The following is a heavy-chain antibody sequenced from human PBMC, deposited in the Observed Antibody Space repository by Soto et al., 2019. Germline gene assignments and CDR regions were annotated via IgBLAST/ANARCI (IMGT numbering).Heavy chain of an antibody. J-gene: IGHJ4*02. Sequence: QVQLVQSGAEVKKPGASVKVSCKSSGYTFTTYGISWVRQAPGQGLEWMGWISPYNGNTNYAQKCPGRLTMTTNTSTSTAYVELRSLTSDDTAVYYCARDDERSSWYRYFDYWGQGTLVTVSS. CDR1: GYTFTTYG. CDR2: ISPYNGNT. V-gene: IGHV1-18*01. D-gene: IGHD6-19*01. CDR3: ARDDERSSWYRYFDY.